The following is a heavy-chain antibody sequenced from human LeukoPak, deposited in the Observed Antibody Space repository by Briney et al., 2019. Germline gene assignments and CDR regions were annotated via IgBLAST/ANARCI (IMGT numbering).Heavy chain of an antibody. Sequence: PGGSLRLSCAASGFTFSSYEVNWVRQAPGKGLEWVSYISSSGSTMYYADSVKGRFTVSRDNAKNSLFLQMNSLRAEDTAVYYCARVRVTVTTLDYWAREPWSPSPQ. CDR2: ISSSGSTM. CDR3: ARVRVTVTTLDY. J-gene: IGHJ4*02. V-gene: IGHV3-48*03. CDR1: GFTFSSYE. D-gene: IGHD4-17*01.